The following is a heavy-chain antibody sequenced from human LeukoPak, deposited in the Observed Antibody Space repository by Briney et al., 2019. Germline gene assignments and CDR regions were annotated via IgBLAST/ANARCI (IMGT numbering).Heavy chain of an antibody. CDR1: GFTFDDYA. V-gene: IGHV3-9*01. J-gene: IGHJ6*02. CDR2: ISWNSGSI. Sequence: SLRLSCAASGFTFDDYAMHWVRQAPGKGLEWVSGISWNSGSIGYADSVKGRFTISRDNAKNSLYLQMNSLRAEDTALYYCAKGRGDYYGMDVWGQGTTVTVSS. D-gene: IGHD4-17*01. CDR3: AKGRGDYYGMDV.